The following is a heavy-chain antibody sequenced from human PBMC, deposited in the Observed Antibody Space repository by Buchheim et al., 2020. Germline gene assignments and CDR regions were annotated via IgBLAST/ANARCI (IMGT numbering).Heavy chain of an antibody. Sequence: QVQLVESGGGVVQPGRSLRLSCAASGFTFSSYAMHWVRQAPGKGLEWVAVISYDGSNKYYADSVKGRFTISRDNSKHTLYLQMNSLRAEDTAVYYCARDARYYYYGMDVWGQGTT. CDR2: ISYDGSNK. CDR1: GFTFSSYA. V-gene: IGHV3-30*04. J-gene: IGHJ6*02. CDR3: ARDARYYYYGMDV.